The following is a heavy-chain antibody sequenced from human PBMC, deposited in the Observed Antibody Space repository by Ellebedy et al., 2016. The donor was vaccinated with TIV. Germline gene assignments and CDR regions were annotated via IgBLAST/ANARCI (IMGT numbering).Heavy chain of an antibody. V-gene: IGHV3-23*01. CDR1: GFTFSSYA. CDR3: AKDSSNHYDSSGYYIS. Sequence: GGSLRLXXAASGFTFSSYAMSWVRQAPGKGLEWVSAISGSGGSTYYADSVKGRFTISRDNSKNTLYLQMNSLRAEDTAVYYCAKDSSNHYDSSGYYISWGQGTLVTVSS. D-gene: IGHD3-22*01. J-gene: IGHJ4*02. CDR2: ISGSGGST.